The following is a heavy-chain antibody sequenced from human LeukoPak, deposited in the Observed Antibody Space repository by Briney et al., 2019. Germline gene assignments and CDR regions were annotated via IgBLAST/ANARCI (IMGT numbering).Heavy chain of an antibody. CDR2: ISWNSGSI. CDR3: ARHYYDTSGYYGRDYFDY. V-gene: IGHV3-9*01. Sequence: PGGSLRLSCAASGFTFGDYAMHWVRQAPGKGLEWVSGISWNSGSIGYVDSVKGRSTISRDNAKNSLYLQMNSLRAEDTAVYYCARHYYDTSGYYGRDYFDYWGQGTLVTVSS. CDR1: GFTFGDYA. J-gene: IGHJ4*02. D-gene: IGHD3-22*01.